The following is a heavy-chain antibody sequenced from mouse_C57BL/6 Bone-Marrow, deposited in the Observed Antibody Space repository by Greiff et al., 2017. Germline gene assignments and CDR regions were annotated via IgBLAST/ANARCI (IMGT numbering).Heavy chain of an antibody. CDR1: GYTFTSYW. Sequence: QVQLQPPGAELVRPGPSVKLSCKASGYTFTSYWMHWVKQRPGQGLEWIGVIDPSDSYSNYNQKLKGKATLTVDTSYSTAYMQLSSLTSEDSAVYYFSRNYDYAFDYWGQGTTLTVSS. J-gene: IGHJ2*01. V-gene: IGHV1-59*01. CDR3: SRNYDYAFDY. CDR2: IDPSDSYS. D-gene: IGHD2-4*01.